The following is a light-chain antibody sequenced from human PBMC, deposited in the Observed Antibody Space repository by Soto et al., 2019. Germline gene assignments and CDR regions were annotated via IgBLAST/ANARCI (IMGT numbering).Light chain of an antibody. V-gene: IGKV1-5*01. CDR3: QQYNSYSSWT. CDR2: DAS. CDR1: QSISNL. J-gene: IGKJ1*01. Sequence: DIQMTQSPSTLSASVGDRVTTTCRASQSISNLLAWYQQMPGKAPKLLMYDASRLKSGVPSRFSGSGSGTEFTLSISSLQPDDFATYYCQQYNSYSSWTFGQGTKVDIK.